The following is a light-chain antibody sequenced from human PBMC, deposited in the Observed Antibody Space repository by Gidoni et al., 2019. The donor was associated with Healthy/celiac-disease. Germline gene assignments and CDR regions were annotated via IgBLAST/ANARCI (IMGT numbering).Light chain of an antibody. J-gene: IGKJ2*01. CDR3: QQYYSTPLYT. Sequence: IVMTHSPASLAVSLGERATINCKSSQSVLYSSTNKNYLAWYQQKPGQPPKLLIYWASTRESGVPDRFSGSGSGTDFTLTISSLQAEDVAVYYCQQYYSTPLYTFGQGTKLEIK. CDR2: WAS. CDR1: QSVLYSSTNKNY. V-gene: IGKV4-1*01.